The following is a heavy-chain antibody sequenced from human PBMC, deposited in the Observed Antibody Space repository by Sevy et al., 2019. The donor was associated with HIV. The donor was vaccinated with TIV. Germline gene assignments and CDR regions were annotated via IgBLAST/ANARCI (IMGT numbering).Heavy chain of an antibody. Sequence: GGSLRLSCAASGFTFRSFGMHWVRQAPGKGLQWVAVIWYDGSNQYYVDSVKGRFTISRDNSKYTVYLQMNSLRVEDTAVYYCAKALESYTSGWYIFDYWGQGSLVTVSS. CDR2: IWYDGSNQ. CDR3: AKALESYTSGWYIFDY. CDR1: GFTFRSFG. J-gene: IGHJ4*02. V-gene: IGHV3-33*06. D-gene: IGHD6-19*01.